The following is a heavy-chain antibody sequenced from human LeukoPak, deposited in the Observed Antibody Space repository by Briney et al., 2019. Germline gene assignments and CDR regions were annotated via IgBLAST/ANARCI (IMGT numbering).Heavy chain of an antibody. J-gene: IGHJ4*02. D-gene: IGHD6-19*01. CDR2: ISGSGIST. V-gene: IGHV3-23*01. CDR3: VERPRRVAESSFDY. Sequence: RSLRSPSTASGFTSSSYAISWVRQPPGKGLEWVSAISGSGISTYYADSVKGRFTISRDSSKNTLYLQMNSLRAEDTAVYYCVERPRRVAESSFDYGGQGTLVTVSS. CDR1: GFTSSSYA.